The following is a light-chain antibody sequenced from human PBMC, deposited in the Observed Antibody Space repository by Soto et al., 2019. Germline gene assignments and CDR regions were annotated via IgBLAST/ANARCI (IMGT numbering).Light chain of an antibody. J-gene: IGKJ2*01. Sequence: DIVLTQSPGTLSLSPGERATLSCRASQSISSSYLAWYQRKPGQAPRLLIYGASSRATGIPDRFSGSGSGTDFTLTISRLEPDDFAVYYCQQYGTSPLYTFGQGTKLEIK. V-gene: IGKV3-20*01. CDR1: QSISSSY. CDR2: GAS. CDR3: QQYGTSPLYT.